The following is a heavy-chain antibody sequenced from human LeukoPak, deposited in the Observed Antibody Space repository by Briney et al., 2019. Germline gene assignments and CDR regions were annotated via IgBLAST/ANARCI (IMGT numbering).Heavy chain of an antibody. CDR2: IFGSGGST. CDR3: AKTTTGYSSGRFPGWPVDY. Sequence: GGSLRLSRAASGFTFSSYAMYWVRQAPGKGLEWVSGIFGSGGSTHYADSVKGRFTISRDNSKNTVYLQMNSLRAEDTAVYYCAKTTTGYSSGRFPGWPVDYWGQGTLVTVSS. CDR1: GFTFSSYA. V-gene: IGHV3-23*01. J-gene: IGHJ4*02. D-gene: IGHD6-19*01.